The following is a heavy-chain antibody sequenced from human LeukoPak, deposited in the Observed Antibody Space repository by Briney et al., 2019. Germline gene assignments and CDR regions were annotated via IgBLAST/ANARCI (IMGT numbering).Heavy chain of an antibody. CDR2: IYYSGST. CDR3: ARNYGGVVTAMGFDY. Sequence: SETLSLTCSVSGASITNYYWSWIRQPPGKGLEWIGYIYYSGSTNYNPSLKNRVTISVDTSKNQFSLKLSSVTAADTAVYYCARNYGGVVTAMGFDYWGQGTLVTVSS. V-gene: IGHV4-59*08. D-gene: IGHD2-21*02. J-gene: IGHJ4*02. CDR1: GASITNYY.